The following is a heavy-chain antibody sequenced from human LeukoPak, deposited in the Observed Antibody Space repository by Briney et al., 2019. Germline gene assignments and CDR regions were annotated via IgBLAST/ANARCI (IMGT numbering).Heavy chain of an antibody. CDR2: ISGSGDST. Sequence: PGGSLRLSCAASGFTFSNYAMRWVRQAPGKGLEWVSGISGSGDSTYYADSVKGRFTISRDNSKNTLYLQMHSLRAEDTAVYYCAKVLLSGNDVDAFDLWGQGTVVTVSS. V-gene: IGHV3-23*01. D-gene: IGHD4-23*01. CDR3: AKVLLSGNDVDAFDL. J-gene: IGHJ3*01. CDR1: GFTFSNYA.